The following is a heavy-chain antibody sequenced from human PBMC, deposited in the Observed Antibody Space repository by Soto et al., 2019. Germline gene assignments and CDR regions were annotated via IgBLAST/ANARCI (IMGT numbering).Heavy chain of an antibody. CDR2: ICYTGST. J-gene: IGHJ4*02. CDR1: GDSISSTSNC. CDR3: ARHNKRDLLAGCHVRHFDY. V-gene: IGHV4-39*01. Sequence: QVQLQESGPGLVKPSETLSLPCIVSGDSISSTSNCWGWIRQPPGKGLEWIGSICYTGSTFYNPSLKSRVTISVETSKNQFSLRLTSVTAADTALYYCARHNKRDLLAGCHVRHFDYWGQGTLVTVSS. D-gene: IGHD6-19*01.